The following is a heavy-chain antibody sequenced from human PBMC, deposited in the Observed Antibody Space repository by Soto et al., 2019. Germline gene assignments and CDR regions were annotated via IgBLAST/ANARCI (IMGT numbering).Heavy chain of an antibody. CDR2: IYYSGST. Sequence: QVQMQESGPGLVKPSQTLYLTCSVSGGSIIDSGSFYWNWIRQHPGKGLEWIGYIYYSGSTYYNRSLKSRDTISLDTSKNPFSLKVTSVTAADTAISYCTRGEVVASNGFEPWGQGTLVTVSS. J-gene: IGHJ5*02. CDR3: TRGEVVASNGFEP. CDR1: GGSIIDSGSFY. D-gene: IGHD2-15*01. V-gene: IGHV4-31*03.